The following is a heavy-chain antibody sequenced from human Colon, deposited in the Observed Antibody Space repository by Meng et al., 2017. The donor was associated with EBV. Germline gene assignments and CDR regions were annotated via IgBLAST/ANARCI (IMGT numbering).Heavy chain of an antibody. Sequence: QVQLQESFPGLVEPSEXLPLTCTVSGGSVNSGAYYWSWFRQPPGKGLEWIGYIYYIGNANYNPSLKSRVTISIDTSKDQFSLKLNSVAAADTAVYYCARLREWLVDYWGQGTLVTVSS. V-gene: IGHV4-61*08. D-gene: IGHD6-19*01. CDR1: GGSVNSGAYY. J-gene: IGHJ4*02. CDR2: IYYIGNA. CDR3: ARLREWLVDY.